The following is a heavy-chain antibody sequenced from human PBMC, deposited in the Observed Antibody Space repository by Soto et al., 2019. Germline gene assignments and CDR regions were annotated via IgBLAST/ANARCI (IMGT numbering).Heavy chain of an antibody. D-gene: IGHD2-8*02. J-gene: IGHJ4*02. CDR3: ASRSATVLGLTY. Sequence: GGSLRLSCVASGFSFSSYAMNWVRQAPGKGLEWVSTISGRFGSTYYADSVQGRFTVSRDNSKNTLYLQMNSLRAEDTAVYYCASRSATVLGLTYWGPGTQVTVSS. CDR1: GFSFSSYA. V-gene: IGHV3-23*01. CDR2: ISGRFGST.